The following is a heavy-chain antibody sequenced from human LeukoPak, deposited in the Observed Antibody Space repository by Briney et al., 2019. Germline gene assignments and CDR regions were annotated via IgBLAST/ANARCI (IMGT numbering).Heavy chain of an antibody. V-gene: IGHV3-30-3*02. J-gene: IGHJ4*02. CDR2: ISYDGSNK. D-gene: IGHD2-21*02. CDR3: AKSRGIVVVTAIQDYFDY. CDR1: GFTLSSYA. Sequence: PGGSLRLSCAASGFTLSSYAMHWVRQAPGKGLEWVAVISYDGSNKYYADSVKGRFTISRDNSKNTLYLQMNSLRAEDTAVYYCAKSRGIVVVTAIQDYFDYWGQGTLVTVSS.